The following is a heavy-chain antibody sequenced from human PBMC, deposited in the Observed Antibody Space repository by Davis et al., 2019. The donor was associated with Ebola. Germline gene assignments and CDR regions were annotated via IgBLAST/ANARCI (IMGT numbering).Heavy chain of an antibody. Sequence: GESLKISCAASGFTFSDYYMSWIRQAPGKGLEWVSYISSSGSTIYYADSVKGRFTISRDNSKNTLYLQMNSLRAEDTAVYYRAKVDCSGGSCYGMDVWGQGTTVTVSS. D-gene: IGHD2-15*01. V-gene: IGHV3-11*01. J-gene: IGHJ6*02. CDR2: ISSSGSTI. CDR3: AKVDCSGGSCYGMDV. CDR1: GFTFSDYY.